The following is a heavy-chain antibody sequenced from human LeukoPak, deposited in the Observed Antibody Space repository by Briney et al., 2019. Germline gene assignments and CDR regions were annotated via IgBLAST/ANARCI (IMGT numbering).Heavy chain of an antibody. CDR3: SRWGHTHDY. CDR2: IYYSGST. D-gene: IGHD3-16*01. V-gene: IGHV4-59*01. J-gene: IGHJ4*02. Sequence: SETLSLTCTVSGGSINTYYWSWIRQPPGKGLEWIGYIYYSGSTNYNPSLKSRVTISVDTSKNQFSLKLSSVTAADTAVYYCSRWGHTHDYWGRGTLVTASS. CDR1: GGSINTYY.